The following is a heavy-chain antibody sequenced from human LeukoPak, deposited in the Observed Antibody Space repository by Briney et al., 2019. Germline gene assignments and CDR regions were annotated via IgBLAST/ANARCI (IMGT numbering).Heavy chain of an antibody. CDR1: GFTFSSYS. CDR3: ARGNTGGVDY. Sequence: GGSLRLSCAASGFTFSSYSMNWVRQAPGKGLEWVSSISSSSGYIYYADSVKGRFTISRDNAKNSLYLQMNSLRAEDTAVYYCARGNTGGVDYWGQGTLVTVSS. D-gene: IGHD3-16*01. CDR2: ISSSSGYI. V-gene: IGHV3-21*01. J-gene: IGHJ4*02.